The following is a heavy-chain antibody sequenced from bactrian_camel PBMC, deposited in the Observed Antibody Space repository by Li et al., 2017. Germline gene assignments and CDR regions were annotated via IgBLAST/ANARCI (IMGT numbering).Heavy chain of an antibody. CDR1: GFTFSSHW. CDR3: ARLQASGTWSDLDL. D-gene: IGHD2*01. V-gene: IGHV3S1*01. J-gene: IGHJ4*01. Sequence: HVQLVESGGGLVQPGGSLRLSCISAGFTFSSHWMYWVRQAPRKGLEWVSMINRDGTTTYYSDSVKGRFTISRDNAANTLYLQMNSLKPEDTALYFCARLQASGTWSDLDLWGQGTQVTVS. CDR2: INRDGTTT.